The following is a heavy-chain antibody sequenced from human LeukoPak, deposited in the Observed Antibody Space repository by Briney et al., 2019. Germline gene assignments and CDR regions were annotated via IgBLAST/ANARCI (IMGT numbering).Heavy chain of an antibody. D-gene: IGHD1-14*01. V-gene: IGHV3-20*04. Sequence: PGGSLRLSCVGSGFTFDDYGMSWVRQSPGKGLEWVAGINWNGGSTGYADSVKGRFTISRNNAKNSLYLQMNSQRGEDTALYYCAISPGITGTTTGFDYWGQGTLVIVSS. J-gene: IGHJ4*02. CDR2: INWNGGST. CDR3: AISPGITGTTTGFDY. CDR1: GFTFDDYG.